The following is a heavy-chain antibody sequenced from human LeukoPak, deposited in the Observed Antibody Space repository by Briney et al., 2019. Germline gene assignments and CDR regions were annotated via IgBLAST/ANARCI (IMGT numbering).Heavy chain of an antibody. CDR2: IIPIFGTA. CDR3: ARALCSGGSCYSDDAAFDI. D-gene: IGHD2-15*01. V-gene: IGHV1-69*13. J-gene: IGHJ3*02. CDR1: GGTFSSYA. Sequence: SVKVSCKASGGTFSSYAISWVRQAPGQGLEWMGGIIPIFGTANYAQKFQGRVTITADESTSTAYMELSRLRSEDTAVYYCARALCSGGSCYSDDAAFDIWGQGTMVTVSS.